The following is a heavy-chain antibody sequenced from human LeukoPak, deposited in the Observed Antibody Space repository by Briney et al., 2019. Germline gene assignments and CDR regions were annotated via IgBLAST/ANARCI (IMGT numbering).Heavy chain of an antibody. Sequence: PGGSLRLSCAASGFTFSSYWMSWVRQAPGKGLEWVANIKQDGSEKYYVDSVKGRFTISRDNAKNSLYLQMNSLRAEDTAVYYCARDTITMVRGVNFYWGQRTLVTVSS. CDR2: IKQDGSEK. D-gene: IGHD3-10*01. V-gene: IGHV3-7*03. CDR1: GFTFSSYW. J-gene: IGHJ4*02. CDR3: ARDTITMVRGVNFY.